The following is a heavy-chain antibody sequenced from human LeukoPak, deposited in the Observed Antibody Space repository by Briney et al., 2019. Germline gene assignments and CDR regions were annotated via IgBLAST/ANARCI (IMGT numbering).Heavy chain of an antibody. D-gene: IGHD3-16*01. Sequence: TGGSLSLSCAASGFILNTYTITWVRQAPGKRLEWVSSITNTPNYIYYADSVKGRFTISRDNANNSLYLQMDSLRAEDTAVYYCWRDSPYDTSIWGQGTLVTVSS. CDR1: GFILNTYT. CDR3: WRDSPYDTSI. J-gene: IGHJ4*02. CDR2: ITNTPNYI. V-gene: IGHV3-21*01.